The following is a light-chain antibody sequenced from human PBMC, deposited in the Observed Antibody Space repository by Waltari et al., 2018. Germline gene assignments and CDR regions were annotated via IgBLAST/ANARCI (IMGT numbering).Light chain of an antibody. CDR2: KAN. V-gene: IGLV8-61*01. CDR3: ALYMGSGIWV. CDR1: SGSLSTTSY. Sequence: QTVVTQEPSFSVSPGGTVTLTCALSSGSLSTTSYPTWYQQTPGQAPRTLVYKANARSSGVPDRFSGSILGNTAALTITGAQADDESDYYCALYMGSGIWVFGGGTRLTVL. J-gene: IGLJ3*02.